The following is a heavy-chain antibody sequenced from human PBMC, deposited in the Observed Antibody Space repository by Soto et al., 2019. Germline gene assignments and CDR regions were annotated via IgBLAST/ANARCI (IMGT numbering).Heavy chain of an antibody. D-gene: IGHD6-6*01. Sequence: GGSRRLCCEASGVTFINYAMSGGRQAPGKGLEWVSGISGSVGNTHYADSVKGRFTISRDNSKSTLYLQMNSLGGDDTAVYFCAKGARGSEYGSSIRSVFSSRGQRALVTGSS. CDR1: GVTFINYA. CDR3: AKGARGSEYGSSIRSVFSS. V-gene: IGHV3-23*01. CDR2: ISGSVGNT. J-gene: IGHJ1*01.